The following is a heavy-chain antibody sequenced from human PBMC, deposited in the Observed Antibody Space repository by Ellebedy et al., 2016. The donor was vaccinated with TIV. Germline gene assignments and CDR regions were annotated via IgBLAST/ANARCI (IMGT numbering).Heavy chain of an antibody. CDR2: INHSGST. D-gene: IGHD4-23*01. V-gene: IGHV4-39*07. CDR3: ARGGRRWFSDY. CDR1: GGSIASTSYY. Sequence: SETLTLTCTVSGGSIASTSYYWSWIRQPPGKGLEWIGEINHSGSTNYNPSLKSRVTISVDTSKNQFSLKLSSVTAADTAVYYCARGGRRWFSDYWGQGTLVTVSS. J-gene: IGHJ4*02.